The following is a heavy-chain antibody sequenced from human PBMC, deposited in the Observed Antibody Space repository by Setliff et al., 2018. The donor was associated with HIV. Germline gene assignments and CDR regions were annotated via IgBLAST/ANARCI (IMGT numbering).Heavy chain of an antibody. V-gene: IGHV4-4*07. Sequence: SETLSLTCAVYGGSFNGYYWSWIRQPAGKGLEWIGRIYTSGSTNYNPSLKSRVTMSVDTSKNQFSLKLSSVTAADTAVYYCAREPYQLQTEDGMDVWGQGTTVTVSS. D-gene: IGHD2-2*01. CDR1: GGSFNGYY. CDR2: IYTSGST. CDR3: AREPYQLQTEDGMDV. J-gene: IGHJ6*02.